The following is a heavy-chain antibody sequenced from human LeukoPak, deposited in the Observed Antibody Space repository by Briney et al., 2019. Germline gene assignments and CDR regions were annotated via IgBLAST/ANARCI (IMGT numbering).Heavy chain of an antibody. Sequence: GGSLRLSCAASGFTFSGSAMHWVRQASGKGLEWVGRIRSKANSYATAYAASVKGRFTISRDDSKNTAYLQMNSLKTEDTAVYYCTRLYDYGDLVLKNYYYYYMDVWGKGTTVTVSS. V-gene: IGHV3-73*01. CDR3: TRLYDYGDLVLKNYYYYYMDV. D-gene: IGHD4-17*01. CDR1: GFTFSGSA. J-gene: IGHJ6*03. CDR2: IRSKANSYAT.